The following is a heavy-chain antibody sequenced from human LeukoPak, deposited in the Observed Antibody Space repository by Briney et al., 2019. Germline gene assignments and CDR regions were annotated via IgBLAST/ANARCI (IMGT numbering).Heavy chain of an antibody. CDR3: ARGGYVGGWDYYYYYMDV. CDR2: IYYSGST. V-gene: IGHV4-59*11. D-gene: IGHD5-12*01. J-gene: IGHJ6*03. CDR1: GGSISSHY. Sequence: PSETLSLTCTVSGGSISSHYWSWIRQPPGKGLEWIGYIYYSGSTNYNPSLKSRVTISVDTSKNQFSLKLSSVTAADTAVYYCARGGYVGGWDYYYYYMDVWGKGTTVTVSS.